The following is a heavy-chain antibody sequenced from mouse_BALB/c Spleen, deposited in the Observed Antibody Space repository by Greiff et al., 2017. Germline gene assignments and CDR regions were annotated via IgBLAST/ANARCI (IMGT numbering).Heavy chain of an antibody. V-gene: IGHV1-82*01. CDR2: IYPGDGDT. Sequence: QVQLQQSGPELVKPGASVKISCKASGYAFSSSWMNWVKQRPGQGLEWIGRIYPGDGDTNYNGKFKGKATLTADKSSSTAYMQLSSLTSVDSAVYFCAPTGTPSFAYWGQGTLVTVSA. CDR3: APTGTPSFAY. D-gene: IGHD4-1*02. J-gene: IGHJ3*01. CDR1: GYAFSSSW.